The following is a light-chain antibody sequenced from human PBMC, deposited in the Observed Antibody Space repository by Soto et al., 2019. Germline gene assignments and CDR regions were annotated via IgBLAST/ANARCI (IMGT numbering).Light chain of an antibody. CDR3: NSYTNSDTVI. J-gene: IGLJ2*01. CDR2: AVN. CDR1: SSDIGAYHY. V-gene: IGLV2-14*01. Sequence: QSALTQAASESGSPGQSITISCTGTSSDIGAYHYVSWYQQRPGKAPKVLIYAVNNRPSGISDRFSGSKSGNTASLTISGLQAEDEAVYYCNSYTNSDTVIFGGGTQLTVL.